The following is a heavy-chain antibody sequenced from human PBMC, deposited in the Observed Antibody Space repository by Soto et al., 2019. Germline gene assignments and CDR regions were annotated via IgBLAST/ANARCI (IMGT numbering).Heavy chain of an antibody. CDR3: ANQSSWGEGAPFDI. CDR2: IYWDDDK. V-gene: IGHV2-5*02. J-gene: IGHJ3*02. D-gene: IGHD3-16*01. Sequence: QITLKESGPTLGKPTQTLTLTCIFSGFSLSTSGVGVGWIRQPPGKALEWLAVIYWDDDKRDSPSLKSRVTITRDTSKNQVVFTRANMEPEDTGTFYCANQSSWGEGAPFDIWGQGTKVTVSS. CDR1: GFSLSTSGVG.